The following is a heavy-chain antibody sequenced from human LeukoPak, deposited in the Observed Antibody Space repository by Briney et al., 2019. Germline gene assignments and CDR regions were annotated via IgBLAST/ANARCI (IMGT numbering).Heavy chain of an antibody. V-gene: IGHV7-4-1*02. D-gene: IGHD6-19*01. J-gene: IGHJ4*02. CDR2: INTNTGNP. CDR1: GYTFTSYA. CDR3: ARRGFLRQWLGRGNYFDY. Sequence: ASVKVSCKASGYTFTSYAMNWVRQAPGQGLEWMGWINTNTGNPTYAQGFTGRFVFSLDTFVSTAYLQISSLKAEDTAVYYCARRGFLRQWLGRGNYFDYWGQGTLVTVSS.